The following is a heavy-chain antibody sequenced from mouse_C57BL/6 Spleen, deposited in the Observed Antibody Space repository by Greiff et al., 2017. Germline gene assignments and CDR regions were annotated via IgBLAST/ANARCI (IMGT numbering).Heavy chain of an antibody. J-gene: IGHJ4*01. CDR1: GFSLTSYG. CDR3: APQLGQAMDY. CDR2: IWSGGST. D-gene: IGHD4-1*02. Sequence: QVQLKESGPGLVQPSQSLSITCTVSGFSLTSYGVHWVRQSPGKGLEWLGVIWSGGSTDYNAAFISRLSISKDNSKSQVFFKMNSLQADDTAIYYCAPQLGQAMDYWVQGTSVTVSS. V-gene: IGHV2-2*01.